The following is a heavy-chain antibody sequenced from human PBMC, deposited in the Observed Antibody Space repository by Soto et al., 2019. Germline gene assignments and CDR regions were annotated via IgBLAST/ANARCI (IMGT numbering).Heavy chain of an antibody. V-gene: IGHV4-39*01. J-gene: IGHJ4*02. D-gene: IGHD3-10*01. CDR3: ARQVPISEAPIRGGFDY. CDR2: LYYSGST. Sequence: QLQLQESGPGLVKPSETLSLTCTVSGGSISSSSYYWGWIRQPPGKGLEWIGSLYYSGSTYYNSSLKRRVTISVDTSKNQFFLKLSTVTAADTAVYFCARQVPISEAPIRGGFDYWGQGTLVTVSS. CDR1: GGSISSSSYY.